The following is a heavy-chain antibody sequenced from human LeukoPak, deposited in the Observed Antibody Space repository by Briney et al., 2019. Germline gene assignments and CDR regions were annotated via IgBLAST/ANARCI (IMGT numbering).Heavy chain of an antibody. CDR1: GYTFTSYA. J-gene: IGHJ4*02. Sequence: GASVKVSCKASGYTFTSYAMHWVRQAPGQRLEWMGWINAGNGNTKYSQKFQGRVTITRDTSASTAYMELSSLRSEDTAVYYCAREGCSGGSCYPTVDFDYWGQRTLVTVSS. V-gene: IGHV1-3*01. CDR3: AREGCSGGSCYPTVDFDY. D-gene: IGHD2-15*01. CDR2: INAGNGNT.